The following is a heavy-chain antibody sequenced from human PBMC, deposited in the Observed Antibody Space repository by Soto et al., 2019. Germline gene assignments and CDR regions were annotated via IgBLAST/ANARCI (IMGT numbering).Heavy chain of an antibody. V-gene: IGHV3-21*01. J-gene: IGHJ4*02. CDR2: ISSSSSYI. CDR1: GFTFSSYS. CDR3: ARGGPYSGYDFRF. D-gene: IGHD5-12*01. Sequence: PGGSLRLSCAASGFTFSSYSMNWVRKAPGKGLEWVSSISSSSSYIYYADSVKGRFTISRDNAKNSLYLQMNSLRAEDTAVYYCARGGPYSGYDFRFWGQGTLVTVSS.